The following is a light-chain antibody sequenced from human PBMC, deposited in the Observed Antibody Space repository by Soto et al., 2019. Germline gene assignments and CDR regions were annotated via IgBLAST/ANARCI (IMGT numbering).Light chain of an antibody. Sequence: EIMMTQSPDTLSVSPGERAALSCRASQSIQSDLAWYQQKPGQGPRLLIYGASTRATGIPVRFSGSGSGTEFTLTISRLQSEDFALYFCQQYNNWPWTFGQGTKVEIK. CDR2: GAS. J-gene: IGKJ1*01. V-gene: IGKV3-15*01. CDR3: QQYNNWPWT. CDR1: QSIQSD.